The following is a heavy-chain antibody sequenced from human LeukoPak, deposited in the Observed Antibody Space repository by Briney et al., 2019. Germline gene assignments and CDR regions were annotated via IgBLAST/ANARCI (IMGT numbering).Heavy chain of an antibody. D-gene: IGHD2-15*01. CDR2: IYYSGST. CDR3: ARSVVAAEYYFDY. J-gene: IGHJ4*02. V-gene: IGHV4-59*01. Sequence: SETLSLTCTVSGGSIGSYYWSWIRQPPGKGLEWIGYIYYSGSTDSNSSLKSRVTISVDTSKNQFSLKLTSVTAADTAVYYCARSVVAAEYYFDYWGQGTLVTVSS. CDR1: GGSIGSYY.